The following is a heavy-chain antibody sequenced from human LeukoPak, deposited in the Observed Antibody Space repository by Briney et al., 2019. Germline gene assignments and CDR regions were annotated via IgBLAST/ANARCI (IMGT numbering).Heavy chain of an antibody. V-gene: IGHV1-69*04. CDR3: ATGSSGWYQALDY. CDR2: IIPILGIA. Sequence: ASVKVSCKASGGTFSSYAISWVRQAPGQGLEWMGRIIPILGIANYAQKFQGRVTITADKSTSTAYMELSSLRSEDTAMYYCATGSSGWYQALDYWGQGTLVTVSS. D-gene: IGHD6-19*01. J-gene: IGHJ4*02. CDR1: GGTFSSYA.